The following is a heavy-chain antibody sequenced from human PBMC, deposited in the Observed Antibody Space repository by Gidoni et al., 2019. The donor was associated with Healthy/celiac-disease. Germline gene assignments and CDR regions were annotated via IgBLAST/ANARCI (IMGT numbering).Heavy chain of an antibody. V-gene: IGHV4-34*01. D-gene: IGHD6-6*01. J-gene: IGHJ5*02. Sequence: QVQLQQWGAGLLKPSETLSLTCAVYGGSFSGYYWSWIRQPPGKGLEWIGEINHSGSTNYNPSLKSRVTISVDTSKNQFSLKLSSVTAADTAVYYCARGRLYSSSVDPWGQGTLVTVSS. CDR2: INHSGST. CDR3: ARGRLYSSSVDP. CDR1: GGSFSGYY.